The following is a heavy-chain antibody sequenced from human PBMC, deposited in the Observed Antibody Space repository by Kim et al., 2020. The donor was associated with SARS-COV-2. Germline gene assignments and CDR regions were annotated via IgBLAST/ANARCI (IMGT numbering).Heavy chain of an antibody. CDR1: GYTFTSYY. J-gene: IGHJ4*02. CDR2: INPSGGST. D-gene: IGHD5-12*01. V-gene: IGHV1-46*01. Sequence: ASVKVSCKASGYTFTSYYMHWVRQAPGQGLEWMGIINPSGGSTSYAQKFQGRVTMTRDTSTSTVYMELSSLRSEDTAVYYCARASLREMATSNYFDYWGQGTLVTVSS. CDR3: ARASLREMATSNYFDY.